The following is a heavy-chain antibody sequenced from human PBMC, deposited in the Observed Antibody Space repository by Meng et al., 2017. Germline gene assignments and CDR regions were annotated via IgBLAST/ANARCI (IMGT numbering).Heavy chain of an antibody. Sequence: SETLSLTCTVSGGSISSYYWSWIRQPPGKGLEWIGYIYYSGSTNYNPSLKSRVTISVDTSKNQFSLKLSSVTAADTAVYYCARDGYHYDSSGYYPPPVDAFDIWGQGTMVTVSS. D-gene: IGHD3-22*01. CDR2: IYYSGST. J-gene: IGHJ3*02. CDR1: GGSISSYY. V-gene: IGHV4-59*01. CDR3: ARDGYHYDSSGYYPPPVDAFDI.